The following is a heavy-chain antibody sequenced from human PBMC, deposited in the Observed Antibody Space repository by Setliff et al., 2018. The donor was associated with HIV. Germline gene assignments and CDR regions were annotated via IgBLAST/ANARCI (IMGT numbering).Heavy chain of an antibody. CDR2: ISYDSSFI. Sequence: GGSLRLSCAASGFTFSNYNMNWVRQAPGKGLEWVSSISYDSSFIYHADSMKGRFTISRDNAKKLVYLQMNSLRAEDTAIYYCTQGCSRSKCNARIGWFDPWGQGTLVTVSS. J-gene: IGHJ5*02. D-gene: IGHD2-2*01. CDR1: GFTFSNYN. CDR3: TQGCSRSKCNARIGWFDP. V-gene: IGHV3-21*01.